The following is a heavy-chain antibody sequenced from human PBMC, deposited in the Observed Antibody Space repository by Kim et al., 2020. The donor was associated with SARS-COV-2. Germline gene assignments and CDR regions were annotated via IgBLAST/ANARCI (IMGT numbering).Heavy chain of an antibody. J-gene: IGHJ3*01. CDR3: ARGLGQWYPDAFDL. D-gene: IGHD3-16*01. CDR2: INLSGRT. V-gene: IGHV4-34*01. CDR1: GGSFSEFF. Sequence: SETLSLTCGVYGGSFSEFFWNWIRQPPGKGLEWIGEINLSGRTKYNPSLKSRVTISLDASRNHFSLQLSSVTAADTAVYYCARGLGQWYPDAFDLWGQGTIVTVSS.